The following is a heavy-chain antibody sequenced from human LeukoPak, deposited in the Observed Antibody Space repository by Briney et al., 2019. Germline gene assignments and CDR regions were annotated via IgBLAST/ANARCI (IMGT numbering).Heavy chain of an antibody. Sequence: ASQTLSLTCTVSGGSISSGGYYWSWIRQPPGKGLEWIGYIKYSGETNYHPSLKSRVTISVDTSNTQFSLRLNSVTAADTAVYYCTRERWVYQDGGSYLYYGMEVWGQGTAVTVS. CDR3: TRERWVYQDGGSYLYYGMEV. D-gene: IGHD2-21*02. CDR2: IKYSGET. V-gene: IGHV4-61*08. J-gene: IGHJ6*02. CDR1: GGSISSGGYY.